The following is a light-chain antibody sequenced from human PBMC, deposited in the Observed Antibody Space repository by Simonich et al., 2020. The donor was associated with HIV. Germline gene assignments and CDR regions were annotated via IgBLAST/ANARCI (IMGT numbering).Light chain of an antibody. Sequence: QSALTQPASVSGSPGQSITISCTGTSSDVGSNNLVSWYQQHPGKAPKLMIYEGSKRPSGVSNRFSGSKSGNTASLTISVLQAEDEADYYCCSYAGSSTLVVFGGGTKLTVL. CDR2: EGS. CDR3: CSYAGSSTLVV. J-gene: IGLJ2*01. V-gene: IGLV2-23*01. CDR1: SSDVGSNNL.